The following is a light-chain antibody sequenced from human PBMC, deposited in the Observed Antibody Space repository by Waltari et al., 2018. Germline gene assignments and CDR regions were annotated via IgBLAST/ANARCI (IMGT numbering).Light chain of an antibody. CDR2: GAS. J-gene: IGKJ4*02. CDR1: QSFSTN. CDR3: QQYNNWPLT. V-gene: IGKV3-15*01. Sequence: EIVMTQSPATLSVSPGDTATLSCRASQSFSTNLAWYQQKPGQAPRLLIYGASTRATGIPARFSGSGSGTEFTLTISSLQSEDFAVYYCQQYNNWPLTFGGGTKVEIK.